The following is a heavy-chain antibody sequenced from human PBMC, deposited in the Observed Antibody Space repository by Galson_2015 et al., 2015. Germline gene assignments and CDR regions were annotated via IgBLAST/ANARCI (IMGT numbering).Heavy chain of an antibody. CDR1: GDSLSIYY. CDR3: ARRYVLNKFSHAFDL. CDR2: IYSSGTT. D-gene: IGHD5-12*01. J-gene: IGHJ3*01. V-gene: IGHV4-59*08. Sequence: ETLSLTCTVSGDSLSIYYWNWIRQPPGKGLEWIGHIYSSGTTDYSPSLESRVTMSIDTSKNQFSLRLTSLTAADTAVYYCARRYVLNKFSHAFDLWSQGTMVTVSS.